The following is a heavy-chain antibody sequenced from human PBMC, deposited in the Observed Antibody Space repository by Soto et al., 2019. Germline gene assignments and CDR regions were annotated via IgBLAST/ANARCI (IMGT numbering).Heavy chain of an antibody. D-gene: IGHD2-2*01. Sequence: PSETLSLTCTVSGGSISSFYWNWFRQPAGKGLEWIGRMHTSGGTNYNPSLKSRVTMSVDTSKNQFSLQLSSVTAADTAVYYCARGLKTAAYFFDYWGQGTLVTVSS. CDR3: ARGLKTAAYFFDY. CDR2: MHTSGGT. CDR1: GGSISSFY. J-gene: IGHJ4*02. V-gene: IGHV4-4*07.